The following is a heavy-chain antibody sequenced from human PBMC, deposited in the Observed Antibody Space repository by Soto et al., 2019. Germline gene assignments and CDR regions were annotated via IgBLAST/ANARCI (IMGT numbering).Heavy chain of an antibody. CDR3: AKDRYNWNDGEVFAY. CDR2: ISYDGSNK. J-gene: IGHJ4*02. D-gene: IGHD1-20*01. Sequence: LRLSCAASGFTFSSYGMHWVRQAPGKGLEWVAVISYDGSNKYYADSVKGRFTISRDNSKNTLYLQMNSLRAEDTAVYYCAKDRYNWNDGEVFAYWGQGTLVTVSS. V-gene: IGHV3-30*18. CDR1: GFTFSSYG.